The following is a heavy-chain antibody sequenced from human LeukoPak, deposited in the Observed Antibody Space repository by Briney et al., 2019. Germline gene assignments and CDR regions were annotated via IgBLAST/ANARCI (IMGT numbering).Heavy chain of an antibody. J-gene: IGHJ4*02. CDR2: IYYSGST. D-gene: IGHD3-10*01. V-gene: IGHV4-59*01. Sequence: ETLSLTCTVSGGSISSYYWSWIRQPPGKGLEWIGYIYYSGSTNYNPSLKSRVTIPVDTSKNQFSLKLSSVTAADTAVYYCARDLGSQLDYWGQGTLVTVSS. CDR3: ARDLGSQLDY. CDR1: GGSISSYY.